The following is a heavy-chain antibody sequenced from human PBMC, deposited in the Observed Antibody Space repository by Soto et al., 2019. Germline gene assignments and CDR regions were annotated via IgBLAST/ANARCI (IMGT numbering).Heavy chain of an antibody. J-gene: IGHJ3*02. V-gene: IGHV1-18*01. Sequence: ASVKVSCKASGYTFTSYGISWVRQAPGQGLEWMGWISAYNGNTNYAQKLQGRVTMTTDTSTSTAYMELRSLRSDDTAVYYCAREDNSDLADAFDIWGQGTMVTVSS. D-gene: IGHD6-13*01. CDR2: ISAYNGNT. CDR1: GYTFTSYG. CDR3: AREDNSDLADAFDI.